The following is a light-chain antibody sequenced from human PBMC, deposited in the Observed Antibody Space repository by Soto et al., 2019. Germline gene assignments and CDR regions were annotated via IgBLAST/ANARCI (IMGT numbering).Light chain of an antibody. V-gene: IGLV1-44*01. CDR3: AAWDDSRNGVV. CDR2: NNN. J-gene: IGLJ3*02. CDR1: SSNIGSTT. Sequence: QSVLTQPPSASGTPGQRVTIACSGSSSNIGSTTVKWYQQLPGPAPKLLIYNNNQRPSGVPDRFSGSKSGTSASLAISGLQSEDEAEYYCAAWDDSRNGVVFGGGTKLTVL.